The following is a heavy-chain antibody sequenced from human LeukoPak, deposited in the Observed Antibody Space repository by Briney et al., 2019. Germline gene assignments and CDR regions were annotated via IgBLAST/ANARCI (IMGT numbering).Heavy chain of an antibody. Sequence: ASVKVSCKASGGTFSSYAISWVRQAPGQGLEWMGGFDPEDGETIYAQKFQGRVTMTEDTSTDTAYMELSSLRSEDTAVYYCATSPVYDILTGYYYWGQGTLVTVSS. J-gene: IGHJ4*02. CDR2: FDPEDGET. V-gene: IGHV1-24*01. CDR1: GGTFSSYA. D-gene: IGHD3-9*01. CDR3: ATSPVYDILTGYYY.